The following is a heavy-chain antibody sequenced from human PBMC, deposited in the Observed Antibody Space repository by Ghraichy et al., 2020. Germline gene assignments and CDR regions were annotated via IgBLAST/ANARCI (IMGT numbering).Heavy chain of an antibody. CDR1: GGSISSGDRY. J-gene: IGHJ4*02. D-gene: IGHD2-2*01. CDR2: ISDTGST. Sequence: LSLTCTVSGGSISSGDRYWSWVRQHPGKALEWIGYISDTGSTSYNPSLKSRVSMSVETSANQFSLKLSSVTAAATAVFYCATRGIPASWGCFDFWGQGALVTVSS. CDR3: ATRGIPASWGCFDF. V-gene: IGHV4-31*03.